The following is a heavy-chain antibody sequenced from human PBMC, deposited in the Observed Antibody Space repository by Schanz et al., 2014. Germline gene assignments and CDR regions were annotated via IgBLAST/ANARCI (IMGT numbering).Heavy chain of an antibody. CDR1: GFVFGDYY. CDR2: ISDSGTYT. J-gene: IGHJ2*01. D-gene: IGHD2-21*02. V-gene: IGHV3-11*03. Sequence: VHLLESGGGLVQPGGSLRLSCAASGFVFGDYYMTWIRQAPGKGLEWLSYISDSGTYTNYADSVKGRFTISRDNSKNTLYLQMNSLRAEDTAVYFCAKDLGVDCGDGCFNWYFDLWGRGTLVTVSS. CDR3: AKDLGVDCGDGCFNWYFDL.